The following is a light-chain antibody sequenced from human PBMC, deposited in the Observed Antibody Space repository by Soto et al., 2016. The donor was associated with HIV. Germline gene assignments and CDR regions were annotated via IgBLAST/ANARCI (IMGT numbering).Light chain of an antibody. V-gene: IGLV3-25*03. CDR2: KDT. J-gene: IGLJ3*02. CDR1: ALPDQY. Sequence: SYELTQPPSVSVSPGQTARITCSGDALPDQYAYWYQQKPGQAPVLVIYKDTERPSGIPEGFSGSSSGTTVMLTISGVQAEDEADYYCQSADSSGTYEGVFGGGTRLTVL. CDR3: QSADSSGTYEGV.